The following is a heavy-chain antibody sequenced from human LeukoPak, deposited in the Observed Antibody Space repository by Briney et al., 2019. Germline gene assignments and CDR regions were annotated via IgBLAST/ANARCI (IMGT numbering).Heavy chain of an antibody. D-gene: IGHD1-26*01. J-gene: IGHJ4*02. V-gene: IGHV1-3*01. CDR1: GYTFTSYA. CDR2: INAGNGNT. CDR3: ARTHGGSYAAGYYFDY. Sequence: ASVKVSCKASGYTFTSYAMHWVRQAPGQRLEWMGWINAGNGNTKYSQKFQGRVTITRDTSASTAYMELSSLRSEDTAVYYCARTHGGSYAAGYYFDYWGRGTLVTVSS.